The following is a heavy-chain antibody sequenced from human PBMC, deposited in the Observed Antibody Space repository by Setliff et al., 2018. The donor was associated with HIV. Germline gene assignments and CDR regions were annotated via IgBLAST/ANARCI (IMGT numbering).Heavy chain of an antibody. Sequence: SETLSLTCTVSGGSISSYYWSWIRQPPGKGLEWIGYIYTSGSTNYNPSLKSRVTISVDTSKDQFSLKLSSVTAADTAVYYCARASNFWSGYSPGDAFDIWGQGTMVTVSS. CDR3: ARASNFWSGYSPGDAFDI. J-gene: IGHJ3*02. CDR2: IYTSGST. V-gene: IGHV4-4*08. CDR1: GGSISSYY. D-gene: IGHD3-3*01.